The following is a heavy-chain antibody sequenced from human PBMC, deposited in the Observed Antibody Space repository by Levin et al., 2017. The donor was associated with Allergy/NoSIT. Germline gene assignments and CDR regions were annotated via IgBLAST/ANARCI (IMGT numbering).Heavy chain of an antibody. CDR2: ISSSSSYI. D-gene: IGHD6-19*01. J-gene: IGHJ4*02. CDR3: ARDHATYSSGWRGADY. CDR1: GFTFSSYS. Sequence: GGSLRLSCAASGFTFSSYSMNWVRQAPGKGLEWVSSISSSSSYIYYADSVKGRFTISRDNAKNSLYLQMNSLRAEDTAVYYCARDHATYSSGWRGADYWGQGTLVTVSS. V-gene: IGHV3-21*01.